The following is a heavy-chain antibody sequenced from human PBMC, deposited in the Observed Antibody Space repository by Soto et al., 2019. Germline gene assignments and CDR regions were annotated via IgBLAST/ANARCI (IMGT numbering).Heavy chain of an antibody. V-gene: IGHV3-30-3*01. D-gene: IGHD5-18*01. CDR3: ARARGYTYGFDH. Sequence: QVQLVESGGGVVQPGRSLRLSCAASGFTFSPYAMHWVRQAPGKGLEWVAFISYDGSTQYYADSVKGRCTISRDNPKNTVYLQMNGLRLVDTAVYFCARARGYTYGFDHWGQGTLVTVSS. CDR2: ISYDGSTQ. J-gene: IGHJ4*02. CDR1: GFTFSPYA.